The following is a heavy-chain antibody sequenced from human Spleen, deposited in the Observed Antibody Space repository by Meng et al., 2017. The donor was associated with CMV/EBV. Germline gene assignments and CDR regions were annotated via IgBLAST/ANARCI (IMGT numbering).Heavy chain of an antibody. CDR3: TTEGSTSFSFDY. J-gene: IGHJ4*02. D-gene: IGHD2-2*01. V-gene: IGHV3-49*04. CDR2: IRSKTYGGTT. CDR1: GFTFGDHA. Sequence: GESLKISCTTSGFTFGDHAMSWVRQAPGRGLEWVGFIRSKTYGGTTEYAASVEGRFTISRDDSKSIAYLHMDSLKTEDTAVYYCTTEGSTSFSFDYWGQGTLVTVSS.